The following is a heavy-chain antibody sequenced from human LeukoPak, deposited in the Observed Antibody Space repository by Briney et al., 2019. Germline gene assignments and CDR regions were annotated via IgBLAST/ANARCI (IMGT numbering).Heavy chain of an antibody. D-gene: IGHD6-13*01. J-gene: IGHJ4*02. V-gene: IGHV3-21*01. CDR3: ARLEDIAAAGPFDY. CDR2: ISSSSSYI. CDR1: GFTFSSYS. Sequence: PGGSLRPSCAASGFTFSSYSMNWVRQAPGKGLEWVSSISSSSSYIYYADSVKGRFTISRDNAKNSLYLQMNSLRAEDTAVYYCARLEDIAAAGPFDYWGQGTLVTVSS.